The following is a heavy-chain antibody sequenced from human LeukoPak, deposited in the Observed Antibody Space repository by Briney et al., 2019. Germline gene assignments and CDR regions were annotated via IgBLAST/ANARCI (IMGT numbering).Heavy chain of an antibody. V-gene: IGHV3-23*01. CDR3: AKGGVYGDYYFDY. Sequence: GGSLRLSCAASGFPFSTYAMSWVRKAPGKGLEWVSVISGSGGDTYYADSVKGRFTISGDNSKNTVYLQMNSLRAEDTALYYCAKGGVYGDYYFDYWGQGTLVTVSS. CDR2: ISGSGGDT. D-gene: IGHD4-17*01. J-gene: IGHJ4*02. CDR1: GFPFSTYA.